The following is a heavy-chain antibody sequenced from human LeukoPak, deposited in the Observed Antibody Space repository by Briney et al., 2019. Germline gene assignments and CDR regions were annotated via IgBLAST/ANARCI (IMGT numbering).Heavy chain of an antibody. CDR1: GGSFSGYY. V-gene: IGHV4-34*01. CDR2: INHSGST. Sequence: PSETLSLTCAVYGGSFSGYYWSWIRQPPGKGLEWIGEINHSGSTNYNPSLKRRVTISVDTSKNQFSLKLSSVTAADTAVYYCARYSGSYYLFDYWGQGTLVTVSS. CDR3: ARYSGSYYLFDY. J-gene: IGHJ4*02. D-gene: IGHD1-26*01.